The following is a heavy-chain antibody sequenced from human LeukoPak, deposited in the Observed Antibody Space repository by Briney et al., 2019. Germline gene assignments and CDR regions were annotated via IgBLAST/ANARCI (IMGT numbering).Heavy chain of an antibody. V-gene: IGHV6-1*01. Sequence: SQTLSLTCAISGDSVSSNSAAWNWIRQSPSRGLEWLGRTYYRSKWYDAYAESVKSRLTIKPDTSRNQFSLQLDSVTPEDTAVYYCARGHSGYLDSWGQGTLVTVSS. CDR3: ARGHSGYLDS. D-gene: IGHD5-12*01. CDR1: GDSVSSNSAA. J-gene: IGHJ4*02. CDR2: TYYRSKWYD.